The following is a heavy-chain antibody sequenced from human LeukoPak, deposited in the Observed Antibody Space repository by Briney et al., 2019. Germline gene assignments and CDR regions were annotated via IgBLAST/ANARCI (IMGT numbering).Heavy chain of an antibody. CDR3: TRGTTVNGWYMYYFAH. V-gene: IGHV3-49*04. J-gene: IGHJ4*02. CDR2: IRSKIYGGTI. Sequence: GGSLRLSCAASGFTFSSYGMHWVRQAPGKGLEWVAFIRSKIYGGTIEYAASVKGRFTISRDDSNNIAYLQMNSLETEDTAVYYCTRGTTVNGWYMYYFAHWGQGTQVTVSS. CDR1: GFTFSSYG. D-gene: IGHD6-19*01.